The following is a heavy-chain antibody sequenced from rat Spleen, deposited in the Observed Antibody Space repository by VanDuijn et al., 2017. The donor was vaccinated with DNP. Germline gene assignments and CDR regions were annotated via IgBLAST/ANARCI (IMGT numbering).Heavy chain of an antibody. Sequence: EVKLVESGGGLVQPGRSLKLSCAASGFNFHDFWMGWVRQAPGKGLEWVATISTSGGSTYYRDSVKGRFTISRDNAKSTLFLQMDSRRSEDTASYHCARHEPYGGSPLDNGGRGVMVTVSS. V-gene: IGHV5-25*01. CDR2: ISTSGGST. CDR1: GFNFHDFW. D-gene: IGHD1-11*01. CDR3: ARHEPYGGSPLDN. J-gene: IGHJ2*01.